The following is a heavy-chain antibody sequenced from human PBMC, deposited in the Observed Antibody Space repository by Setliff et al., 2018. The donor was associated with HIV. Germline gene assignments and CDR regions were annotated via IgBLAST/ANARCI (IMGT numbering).Heavy chain of an antibody. D-gene: IGHD3-10*01. V-gene: IGHV4-61*01. J-gene: IGHJ4*02. CDR1: GDSVSSASYY. CDR3: ARSIYGSGTYPLDI. Sequence: PSETLSLTCTVSGDSVSSASYYWSWIRQPPGKGLEWIGYIYYSGTTKYNPSLKSRVTMSVDTSKNQFSLKLSSVTAADTAVYYCARSIYGSGTYPLDIWGPGILVTVSS. CDR2: IYYSGTT.